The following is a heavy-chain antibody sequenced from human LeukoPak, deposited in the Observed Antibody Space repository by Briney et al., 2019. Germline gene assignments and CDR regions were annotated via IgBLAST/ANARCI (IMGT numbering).Heavy chain of an antibody. CDR1: GFNVSSNY. J-gene: IGHJ4*02. CDR3: ARDREGIVVVPAVLEGLDY. V-gene: IGHV3-53*01. CDR2: IYTGGST. Sequence: GGSLRLSCAASGFNVSSNYMNWVRQAPGKGLEWVTGIYTGGSTNYADSVKGRFTISRDNAKNSLYLQMNSLRAEDTAVYYCARDREGIVVVPAVLEGLDYWGQGTLVTVSS. D-gene: IGHD2-2*01.